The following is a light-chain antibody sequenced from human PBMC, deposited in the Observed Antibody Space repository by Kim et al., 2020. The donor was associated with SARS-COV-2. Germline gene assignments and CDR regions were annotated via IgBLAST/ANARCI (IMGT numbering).Light chain of an antibody. Sequence: SSPEELATLSCRASQSVISLLAWYQQKSGQAPSLLIYDASNRATGIPARFSGSGSGADFTLTISSLEPEDFAVYYYQQRLTWPLTFGQGTRLEIK. CDR3: QQRLTWPLT. CDR2: DAS. V-gene: IGKV3-11*01. CDR1: QSVISL. J-gene: IGKJ5*01.